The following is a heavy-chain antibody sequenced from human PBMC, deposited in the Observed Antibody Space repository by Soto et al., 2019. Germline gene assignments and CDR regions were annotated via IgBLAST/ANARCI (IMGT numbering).Heavy chain of an antibody. J-gene: IGHJ6*02. V-gene: IGHV3-7*03. CDR3: AREPRFLEWLPHYGMDV. Sequence: AGGSLRLSCAASGFTFSSYWMSWVRQAPGKGLEWVANIKQDGSEKYYADSVKGRFTISRDNAKNSLYLQMNSLRAEDTAVHYCAREPRFLEWLPHYGMDVWGQGTTVTVSS. CDR1: GFTFSSYW. D-gene: IGHD3-3*01. CDR2: IKQDGSEK.